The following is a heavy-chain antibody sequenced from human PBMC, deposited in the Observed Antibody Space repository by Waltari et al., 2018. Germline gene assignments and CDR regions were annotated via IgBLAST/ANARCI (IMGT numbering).Heavy chain of an antibody. CDR3: AQYRQSGMDV. Sequence: QLVESGGGLVQPGGSLKVSCEASSFNLSGAAMPWVRQAPGKGLEWVGRIRTKAAGYETQYAPSVKGRFTISRDNSKNTLYLQMNSLGAEDTAVYYCAQYRQSGMDVWGQGTTVAVSS. CDR1: SFNLSGAA. D-gene: IGHD5-12*01. CDR2: IRTKAAGYET. J-gene: IGHJ6*02. V-gene: IGHV3-73*01.